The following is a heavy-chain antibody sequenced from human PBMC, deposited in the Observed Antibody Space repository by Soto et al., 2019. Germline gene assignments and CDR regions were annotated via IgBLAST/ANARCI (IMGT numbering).Heavy chain of an antibody. CDR2: TYFSGIT. CDR3: ARSYGDLADF. V-gene: IGHV4-59*08. J-gene: IGHJ4*02. CDR1: GGSIGTYF. D-gene: IGHD4-17*01. Sequence: QVQLQESGPGLVKPSETLSLNCSVSGGSIGTYFWVWIRQRPGTGLEWIGPTYFSGITSYNPSLRRRVTIPVDTFKTQFSLRLRSVSAADTAVYYCARSYGDLADFGCQGTLVTVSS.